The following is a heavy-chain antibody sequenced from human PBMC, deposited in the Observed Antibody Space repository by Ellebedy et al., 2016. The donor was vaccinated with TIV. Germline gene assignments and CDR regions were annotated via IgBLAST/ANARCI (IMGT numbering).Heavy chain of an antibody. CDR3: ANSPGAPGPYYFYGLDV. CDR1: GGSISSRSYY. D-gene: IGHD1-1*01. CDR2: IYYSGST. V-gene: IGHV4-39*01. Sequence: SETLSLTCTVSGGSISSRSYYWGWIRQPPGEGLEWIGTIYYSGSTYYNPFLKSRVTISVDTSKNRFSLRLNSVTAADTAVYYCANSPGAPGPYYFYGLDVWGQGTTVTVSS. J-gene: IGHJ6*02.